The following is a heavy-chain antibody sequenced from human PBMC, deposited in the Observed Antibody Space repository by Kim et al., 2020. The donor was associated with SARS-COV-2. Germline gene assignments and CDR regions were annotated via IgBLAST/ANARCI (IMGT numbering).Heavy chain of an antibody. CDR2: INTNTGNP. V-gene: IGHV7-4-1*02. CDR1: GYTFTSYA. Sequence: ASVKVSCKASGYTFTSYAMNWVRHAPGQGLEWMGWINTNTGNPTYAQGFTGRFVFSLDTSVSTAYLQISSLKAEDTAVYYCARAGYCSSTSCYVGVDYWGQGTLVTVSS. CDR3: ARAGYCSSTSCYVGVDY. J-gene: IGHJ4*02. D-gene: IGHD2-2*01.